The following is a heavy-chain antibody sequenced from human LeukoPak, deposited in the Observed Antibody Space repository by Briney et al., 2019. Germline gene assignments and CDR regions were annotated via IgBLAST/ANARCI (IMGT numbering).Heavy chain of an antibody. CDR2: IYYSGST. CDR1: GFTFSSYW. D-gene: IGHD1-1*01. J-gene: IGHJ4*02. Sequence: SGGSLRLSCAASGFTFSSYWMSWIRQPPGKGLEWIGSIYYSGSTYYNPSLKSRVTISVDTSKNQFSLKLSSVTAADTAVYYCAREHNLYPFDYWGQGTLVTVSS. CDR3: AREHNLYPFDY. V-gene: IGHV4-39*07.